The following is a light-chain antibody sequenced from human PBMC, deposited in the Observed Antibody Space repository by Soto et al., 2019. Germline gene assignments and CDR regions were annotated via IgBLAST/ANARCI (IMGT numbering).Light chain of an antibody. CDR2: GAS. V-gene: IGKV3-20*01. CDR3: QQYGSSPPRFT. Sequence: EIVLTQSPGTLSLSPGERATLSCRAIQSVSSSYLAWYQKKPGQAPRLLIYGASSRATGIPDSFSGSGSGTDFTLTISRLEPEDFAVYYCQQYGSSPPRFTFGPGTKVDIK. J-gene: IGKJ3*01. CDR1: QSVSSSY.